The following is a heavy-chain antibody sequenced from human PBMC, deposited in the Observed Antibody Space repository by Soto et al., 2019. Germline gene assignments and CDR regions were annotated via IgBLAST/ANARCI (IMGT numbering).Heavy chain of an antibody. V-gene: IGHV4-39*01. J-gene: IGHJ1*01. Sequence: PSETLSLTCTVSGGSISSSSYYWGWIRQPPGKGLEWIGSIYYSGNTYYNPSLKSRVTIYVDTSKNQFSLKLTSVTAADTAIFYCARHDSGHDHWGQGTLVTVSS. CDR2: IYYSGNT. D-gene: IGHD5-12*01. CDR3: ARHDSGHDH. CDR1: GGSISSSSYY.